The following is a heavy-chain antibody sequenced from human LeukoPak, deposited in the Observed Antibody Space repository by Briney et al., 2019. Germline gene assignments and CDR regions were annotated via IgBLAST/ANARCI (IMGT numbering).Heavy chain of an antibody. D-gene: IGHD5-12*01. CDR2: ITSTGDDI. V-gene: IGHV3-11*01. Sequence: GGSLRLSCAASGFTFSDYYMSWLRQAPGKGLEWVAYITSTGDDIYYADSVRGRFTISRDNAKNALFLRMSSLRVEDTATYYCASDIVATSGDFWGQGTLVSVSP. CDR3: ASDIVATSGDF. J-gene: IGHJ4*02. CDR1: GFTFSDYY.